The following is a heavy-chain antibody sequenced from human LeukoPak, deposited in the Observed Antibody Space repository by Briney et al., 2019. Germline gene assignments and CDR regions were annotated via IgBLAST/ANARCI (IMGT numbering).Heavy chain of an antibody. CDR1: GFTFSDYY. Sequence: GGSLRLSCAASGFTFSDYYMSWIRQAPGKGLEWVSYISSSGSTKYYADSVKGRFTISRDNAKNSYLQMNSLRAEDTAIYYCARDGHAYGRGSPHYWGQGTLVTVSS. D-gene: IGHD3-10*01. CDR2: ISSSGSTK. J-gene: IGHJ4*02. V-gene: IGHV3-11*01. CDR3: ARDGHAYGRGSPHY.